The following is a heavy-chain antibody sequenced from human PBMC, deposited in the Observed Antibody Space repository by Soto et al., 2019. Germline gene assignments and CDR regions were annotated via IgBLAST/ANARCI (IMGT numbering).Heavy chain of an antibody. Sequence: GGSLRLSCAASGFTFDDYAMHWVRQAPGKGLEWVSGISWNSGTTYYADSVKGRFTISRDNSKNTLFLQVNSLRVEDTAVYYCVQTTGWPGFDFWGQGTLVTVSS. CDR2: ISWNSGTT. CDR1: GFTFDDYA. V-gene: IGHV3-9*01. D-gene: IGHD6-19*01. J-gene: IGHJ4*02. CDR3: VQTTGWPGFDF.